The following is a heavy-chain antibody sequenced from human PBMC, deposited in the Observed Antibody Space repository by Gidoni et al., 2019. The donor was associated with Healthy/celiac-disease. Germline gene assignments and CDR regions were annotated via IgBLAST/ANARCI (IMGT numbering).Heavy chain of an antibody. J-gene: IGHJ3*02. CDR2: IYYGGST. V-gene: IGHV4-39*01. CDR1: AGSISSSSYY. D-gene: IGHD2-15*01. Sequence: QLQLQESGPGLVKPSETLSLNCTVSAGSISSSSYYWGCIRQLPGKGLEWIGSIYYGGSTYYNPSLKSRVTISVDTSKNQFSLKLSSVTAADTAVYYCARQAGWPMGAFDIWGQGTMVTVSS. CDR3: ARQAGWPMGAFDI.